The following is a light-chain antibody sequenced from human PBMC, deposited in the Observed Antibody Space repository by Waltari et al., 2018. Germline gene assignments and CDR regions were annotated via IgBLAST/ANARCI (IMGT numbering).Light chain of an antibody. CDR3: SSYMDTTALEL. CDR2: DVT. Sequence: QSALTQPASVSGSPGQSITISCTGTSSDIGSYNYVSWYQQHPGKAPKLIIFDVTKRASGVSNRFSGAKSGNTASLIISGLQGEDEADYYCSSYMDTTALELFGGGTSLTVL. V-gene: IGLV2-14*03. J-gene: IGLJ2*01. CDR1: SSDIGSYNY.